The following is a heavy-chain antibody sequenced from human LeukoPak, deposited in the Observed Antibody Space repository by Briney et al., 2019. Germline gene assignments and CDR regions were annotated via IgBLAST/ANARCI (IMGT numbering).Heavy chain of an antibody. Sequence: ASVKVSCKASGYTSTSYAMNWVRQAPGQGLEWMGWINTNTGNPTYAQGFTGRFVFSLDTSVSTAYLQISSLKAEDTAVYYCARGYDFWSGYHNNWFDPWGQGTLVTVSS. CDR2: INTNTGNP. D-gene: IGHD3-3*01. J-gene: IGHJ5*02. CDR3: ARGYDFWSGYHNNWFDP. CDR1: GYTSTSYA. V-gene: IGHV7-4-1*02.